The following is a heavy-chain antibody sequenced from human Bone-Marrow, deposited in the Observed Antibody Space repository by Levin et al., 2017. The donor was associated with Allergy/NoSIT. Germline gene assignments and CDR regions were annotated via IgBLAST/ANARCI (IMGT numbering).Heavy chain of an antibody. CDR1: GFTFSNYG. CDR3: AGFDSTGYFRLDF. D-gene: IGHD3-22*01. Sequence: GGSLRLSCTASGFTFSNYGMHWVRQAPGEGPEWVATISGDSNEKHYIDSVEGRFTISRDNSQNTLYLQMNSLRTEDTAMYFCAGFDSTGYFRLDFWGQGTLVTVSS. V-gene: IGHV3-30*03. CDR2: ISGDSNEK. J-gene: IGHJ4*02.